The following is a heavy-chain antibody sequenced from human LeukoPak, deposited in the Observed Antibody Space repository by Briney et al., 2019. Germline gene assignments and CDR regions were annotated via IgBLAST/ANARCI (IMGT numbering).Heavy chain of an antibody. CDR3: AKDYYDSSGYYGVYYYYGMDV. CDR2: ISYNGINK. D-gene: IGHD3-22*01. V-gene: IGHV3-30*18. Sequence: GGSLRLSCAASGFTFRSYGMHWVRQAPGKGLEWVALISYNGINKYYADSLKGRFTISRDNSKNTLYLQMNSLRAEDTAVYYCAKDYYDSSGYYGVYYYYGMDVWGQGTTVTVSS. CDR1: GFTFRSYG. J-gene: IGHJ6*02.